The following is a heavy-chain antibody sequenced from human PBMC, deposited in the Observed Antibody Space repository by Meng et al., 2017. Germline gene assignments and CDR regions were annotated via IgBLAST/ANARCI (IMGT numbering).Heavy chain of an antibody. CDR2: ISYDGSNK. CDR1: GFTFSSYA. D-gene: IGHD1-26*01. J-gene: IGHJ2*01. CDR3: AGGGSYFYWYFDL. V-gene: IGHV3-30*04. Sequence: GGSLRLSCAASGFTFSSYAMHWVRQAPGKGLEWVAVISYDGSNKYYADSVKGRFTISRDNYKNTLYLQMNSLRAEDTAVYYCAGGGSYFYWYFDLWGRGTLVTVSS.